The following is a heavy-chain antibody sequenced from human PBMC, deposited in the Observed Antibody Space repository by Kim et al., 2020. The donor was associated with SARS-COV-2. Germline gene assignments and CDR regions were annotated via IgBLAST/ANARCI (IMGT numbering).Heavy chain of an antibody. D-gene: IGHD3-10*01. CDR3: ARVSSRSYYSGSGIYFLDY. Sequence: ASVKVSCKTSGYTFTSDYMHWVRQAPGQRFEWMGIINPSGGSTTYAQKFQGRVTMTRDTSTSTVYMELSSLRLEDTAVYYCARVSSRSYYSGSGIYFLDY. CDR2: INPSGGST. J-gene: IGHJ4*01. CDR1: GYTFTSDY. V-gene: IGHV1-46*01.